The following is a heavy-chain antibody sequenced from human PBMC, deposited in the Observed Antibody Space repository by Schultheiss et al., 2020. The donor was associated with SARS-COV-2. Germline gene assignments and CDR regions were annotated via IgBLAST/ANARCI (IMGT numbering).Heavy chain of an antibody. V-gene: IGHV3-23*01. CDR2: ISGSVIT. Sequence: GGSLRLSCTASGFTFSSYAMSWVRQPPGKGLEWVSSISGSVITYYADSVKGRFTISRDNSKNTLYLQMNSLRAEDTAVYYCARDGGYSGSYLYYWGQGTLVTVSS. J-gene: IGHJ4*02. CDR3: ARDGGYSGSYLYY. CDR1: GFTFSSYA. D-gene: IGHD1-26*01.